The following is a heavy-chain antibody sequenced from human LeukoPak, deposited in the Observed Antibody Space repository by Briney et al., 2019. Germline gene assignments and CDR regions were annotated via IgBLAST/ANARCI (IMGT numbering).Heavy chain of an antibody. D-gene: IGHD1-7*01. J-gene: IGHJ4*02. CDR1: GYSISSGYY. CDR3: ARPTTPFDY. CDR2: IYHSGST. Sequence: SETLSLTCAVSGYSISSGYYWGWIRQPPGKGLEWIGSIYHSGSTYYNPSLKSRVTISVDTSKNQFSLKLSSVTAADTAVYYRARPTTPFDYWGQGTLVTVSS. V-gene: IGHV4-38-2*01.